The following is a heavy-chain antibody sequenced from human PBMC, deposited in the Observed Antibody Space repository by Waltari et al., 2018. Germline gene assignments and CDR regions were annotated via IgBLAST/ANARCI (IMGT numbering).Heavy chain of an antibody. J-gene: IGHJ4*02. CDR3: ARDGNRGYDHDD. Sequence: EVQLVEPGGGLVQPGGSLRLSCAASGFTFTSHAMNWVRQAPGQGLEWVSYITDFSRTKYYADSVKGRFTNSRDNTKNSLYLEMNSLRAEDSAVDYGARDGNRGYDHDDWGQGTLVTVSS. CDR2: ITDFSRTK. CDR1: GFTFTSHA. V-gene: IGHV3-48*04. D-gene: IGHD5-12*01.